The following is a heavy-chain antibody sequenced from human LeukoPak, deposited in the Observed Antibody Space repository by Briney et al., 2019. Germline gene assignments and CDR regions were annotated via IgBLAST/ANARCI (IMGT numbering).Heavy chain of an antibody. CDR1: GYTFTSYA. V-gene: IGHV1-3*01. Sequence: GASVKVSCKASGYTFTSYAMHWVRQAPGQRLEWMGWINAGNGNTKYSQKFQGRVTITRDTSASTAYMELSSLRSEDTAVYYCARLKQLWLDYYYYGMDVWGQGTTVTVSS. D-gene: IGHD5-18*01. J-gene: IGHJ6*02. CDR3: ARLKQLWLDYYYYGMDV. CDR2: INAGNGNT.